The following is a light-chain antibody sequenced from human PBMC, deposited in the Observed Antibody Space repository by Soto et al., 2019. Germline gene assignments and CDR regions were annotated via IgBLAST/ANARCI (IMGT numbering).Light chain of an antibody. J-gene: IGKJ3*01. CDR1: QDIRNF. Sequence: DIQMTQSPTSLSASVGDRVTITCRASQDIRNFVAWYQQKPGKAPKLLIYAASTLQSGVPSRFSGSGSGTDFTLTINSLQPEDVATYSCQKYSSVPVFGTGTKVDIK. V-gene: IGKV1-27*01. CDR2: AAS. CDR3: QKYSSVPV.